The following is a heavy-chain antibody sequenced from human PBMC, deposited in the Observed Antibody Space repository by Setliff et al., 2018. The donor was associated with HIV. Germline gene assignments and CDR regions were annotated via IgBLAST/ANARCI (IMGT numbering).Heavy chain of an antibody. V-gene: IGHV1-46*01. Sequence: ASVKVSCKPSGYSFTSYYMHWVRQAPGQGLEWMGVINPTGGSTRNTQKFQGRVAMTRDTSTSTVYMELSSLRSEDTAVYYCASAGAWQRNALDIWGQGTMVTVSS. D-gene: IGHD5-12*01. CDR1: GYSFTSYY. CDR2: INPTGGST. J-gene: IGHJ3*02. CDR3: ASAGAWQRNALDI.